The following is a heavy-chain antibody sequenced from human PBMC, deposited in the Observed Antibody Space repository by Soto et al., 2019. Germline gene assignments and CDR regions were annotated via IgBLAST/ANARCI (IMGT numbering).Heavy chain of an antibody. V-gene: IGHV3-30*18. CDR1: GFTFRSYG. CDR3: AKDLPQGLIGNGGYPSGFDY. J-gene: IGHJ4*02. Sequence: QVQLVESGGGVVQPGRSLRISCAASGFTFRSYGMHWVRQAPGKGLEWVAAVSYDGSKQFYVDSVKGRFSISRDNFKNTVYLQMNSLRPEDTAVYYCAKDLPQGLIGNGGYPSGFDYWGQGILVTVSS. CDR2: VSYDGSKQ. D-gene: IGHD1-26*01.